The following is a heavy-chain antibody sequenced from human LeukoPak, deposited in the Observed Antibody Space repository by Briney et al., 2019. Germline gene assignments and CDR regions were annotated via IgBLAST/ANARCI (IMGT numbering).Heavy chain of an antibody. Sequence: SETLTLTCTVSGGSITPYYWSWVRQPPGKGLEWIAYIYYNGNTYYSPSLKSRVTISVDTSNKQLSLMMSSVTASDTAVYYCARLISGFNPHFDYWGQGTLVTVSS. CDR3: ARLISGFNPHFDY. V-gene: IGHV4-59*12. D-gene: IGHD3-22*01. CDR2: IYYNGNT. J-gene: IGHJ4*02. CDR1: GGSITPYY.